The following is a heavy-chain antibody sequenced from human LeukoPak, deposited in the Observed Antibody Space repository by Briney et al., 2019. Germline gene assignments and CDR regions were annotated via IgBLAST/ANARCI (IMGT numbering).Heavy chain of an antibody. Sequence: KPSETLSLTCTVSGGSISSSSYYWGWIRQSPGKGLEWIGSIFYSGSTYYNPSLKSRVTISIDTSENQFSLKLSSVTAADTAVYYCARGDMMLRGVIDEMDPWGQGTLVTVSS. CDR2: IFYSGST. J-gene: IGHJ5*02. CDR1: GGSISSSSYY. D-gene: IGHD3-10*01. CDR3: ARGDMMLRGVIDEMDP. V-gene: IGHV4-39*07.